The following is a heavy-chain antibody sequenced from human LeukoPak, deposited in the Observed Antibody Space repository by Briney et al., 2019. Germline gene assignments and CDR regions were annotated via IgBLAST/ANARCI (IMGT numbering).Heavy chain of an antibody. D-gene: IGHD6-6*01. V-gene: IGHV4-59*01. CDR1: GGSISSYY. CDR3: ASSSIAARFSPPDY. Sequence: SETLSLTCTVSGGSISSYYWSWIRQPPGKGLEWTGYIYYSGSTNYNPSLKSRVTISVDTTKNQFSLKLSSVTAADTAVYYCASSSIAARFSPPDYWGQGTLVTVSS. CDR2: IYYSGST. J-gene: IGHJ4*02.